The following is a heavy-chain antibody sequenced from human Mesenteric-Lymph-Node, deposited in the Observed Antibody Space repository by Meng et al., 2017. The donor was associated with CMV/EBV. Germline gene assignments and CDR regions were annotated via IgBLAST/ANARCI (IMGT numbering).Heavy chain of an antibody. Sequence: ESLKISCAASGFTFSSYAMSWVRQAPGKGLEWIGYIYYSGSTNYNPSLKSRVTISVDTSKNQFSLKLSSVTAADTAVYYCARGSYYDSREGDYWGQGTLVTVSS. CDR2: IYYSGST. V-gene: IGHV4-59*01. D-gene: IGHD3-22*01. CDR1: GFTFSSYA. J-gene: IGHJ4*02. CDR3: ARGSYYDSREGDY.